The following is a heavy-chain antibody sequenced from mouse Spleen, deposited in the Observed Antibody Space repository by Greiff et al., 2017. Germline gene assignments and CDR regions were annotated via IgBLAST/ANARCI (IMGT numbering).Heavy chain of an antibody. CDR1: GFTFSSYA. CDR2: INSNGGST. CDR3: ARHIYGNYYYAMDY. V-gene: IGHV5-6-2*01. J-gene: IGHJ4*01. D-gene: IGHD2-1*01. Sequence: EVKVEESGGGLVKPGGSLKLSCAASGFTFSSYAMSWVRQTPEKRLEWVAAINSNGGSTYYPDTVKDRFTISRDNAKNTLYLQMSSLRSEDTALYYCARHIYGNYYYAMDYWGQGTSVTVSS.